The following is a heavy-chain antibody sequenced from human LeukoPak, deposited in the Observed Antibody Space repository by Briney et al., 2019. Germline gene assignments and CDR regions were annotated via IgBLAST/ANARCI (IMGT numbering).Heavy chain of an antibody. V-gene: IGHV4-59*08. CDR2: IYYSGST. CDR3: ARQGRNYYGSGSYYDVRSSNWFDP. J-gene: IGHJ5*02. CDR1: GGSISSYY. Sequence: SETLSLTCTVSGGSISSYYWSWIRQPPGKGLEWIGCIYYSGSTNYNPSLKSRVTISVDTSKNQFSLKLSSVTAADTAVYYCARQGRNYYGSGSYYDVRSSNWFDPWGQGTLVTVSS. D-gene: IGHD3-10*01.